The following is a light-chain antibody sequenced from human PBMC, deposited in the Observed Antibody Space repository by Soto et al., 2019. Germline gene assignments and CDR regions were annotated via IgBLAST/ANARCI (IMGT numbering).Light chain of an antibody. Sequence: DTQMTQSPSTLSASVGDRVTITCRASQSISSWLAWYQQKPGKAPKLLIYKASTIHSGVPSGFSGRGSGTEFTLPIRSLQADDFATYYCQQYDSYPLTFGEGTKVEIK. CDR1: QSISSW. CDR2: KAS. CDR3: QQYDSYPLT. J-gene: IGKJ4*01. V-gene: IGKV1-5*03.